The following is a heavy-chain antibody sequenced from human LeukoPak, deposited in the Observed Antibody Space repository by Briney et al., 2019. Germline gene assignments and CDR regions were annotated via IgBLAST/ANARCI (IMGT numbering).Heavy chain of an antibody. V-gene: IGHV3-23*01. CDR1: GFTFSSFA. D-gene: IGHD3-22*01. CDR2: ISGSGGST. Sequence: GGSLRLSCAASGFTFSSFAMSWVRKAQGKGLEWVSAISGSGGSTYYADSVKGRFTISRDNSKNTLYLQMNSLRAEDTAVYYCAKLKYSSGYFDYWGQGTLVTVSS. CDR3: AKLKYSSGYFDY. J-gene: IGHJ4*02.